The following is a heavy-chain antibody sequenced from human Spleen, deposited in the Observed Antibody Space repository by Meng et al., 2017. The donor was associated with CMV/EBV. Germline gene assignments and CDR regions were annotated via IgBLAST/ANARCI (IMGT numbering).Heavy chain of an antibody. D-gene: IGHD5-18*01. J-gene: IGHJ4*02. Sequence: GESLKISCAASGFTVSSNYMSWVRQAPGKGLEWVSVIYSGGSTFYADSVKGRFTISRDNSKNTLYLQMNSLRAEDTAVYYCARDKRGYSYNWGQGTLVTVSS. CDR2: IYSGGST. CDR1: GFTVSSNY. V-gene: IGHV3-53*01. CDR3: ARDKRGYSYN.